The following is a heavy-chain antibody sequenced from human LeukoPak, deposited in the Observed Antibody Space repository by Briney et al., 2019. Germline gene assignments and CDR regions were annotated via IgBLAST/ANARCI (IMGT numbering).Heavy chain of an antibody. D-gene: IGHD6-19*01. CDR3: ATRIETGYSSGWSVEY. CDR2: INPNSGGT. Sequence: GASVKVSCKASGYTFTGYYMHWARQAPGQGLEWMGWINPNSGGTNYAQKFQGRVTMTRDTSISTAYMELSRLRSDDTAVYYCATRIETGYSSGWSVEYWGQGTLVTVSS. V-gene: IGHV1-2*02. J-gene: IGHJ4*02. CDR1: GYTFTGYY.